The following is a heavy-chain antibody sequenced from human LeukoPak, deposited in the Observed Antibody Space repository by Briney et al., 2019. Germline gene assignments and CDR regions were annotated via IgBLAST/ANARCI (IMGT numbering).Heavy chain of an antibody. Sequence: PGGTLRLSCAASGFTFSSYGMSWVRQAPGKGLEWVSAISGSGGSTYYADSVKGRFTISRDNSKNTLYLQMNSLRAEDTAVYYCARDGYYYGSGSYSTIINWFDPWGQGTLVTVSS. V-gene: IGHV3-23*01. CDR2: ISGSGGST. CDR3: ARDGYYYGSGSYSTIINWFDP. D-gene: IGHD3-10*01. CDR1: GFTFSSYG. J-gene: IGHJ5*02.